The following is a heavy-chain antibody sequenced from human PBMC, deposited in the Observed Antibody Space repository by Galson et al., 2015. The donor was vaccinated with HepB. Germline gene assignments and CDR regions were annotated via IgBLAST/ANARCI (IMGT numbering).Heavy chain of an antibody. CDR3: AADRYCGGNCYSSDAFDI. D-gene: IGHD2-21*01. V-gene: IGHV1-58*01. CDR1: GFTFSSSA. Sequence: VSCKASGFTFSSSAVQWVRQTRGQRLEWIGWIVVGSGDTNSAQKFQERVTITRDMSTSTAYMELSSLRSEDTAVYYCAADRYCGGNCYSSDAFDIWGQGTMVTVSS. J-gene: IGHJ3*02. CDR2: IVVGSGDT.